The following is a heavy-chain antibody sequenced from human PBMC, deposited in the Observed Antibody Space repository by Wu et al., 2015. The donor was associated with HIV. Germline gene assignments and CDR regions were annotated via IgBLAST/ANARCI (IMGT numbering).Heavy chain of an antibody. Sequence: QVQLVQSGAEVKKPGASVKVSCKASGYTFTGYYMHWVRQAPGQGLEWMGWINPSGGSTSYAQKFQGRVTMTRDTSTSTVYMELSSLRSEDTAVYYCARDLDGYGGGWYRRMGLLISRGDQGT. CDR1: GYTFTGYY. J-gene: IGHJ3*01. CDR2: INPSGGST. V-gene: IGHV1-46*01. CDR3: ARDLDGYGGGWYRRMGLLISR. D-gene: IGHD6-19*01.